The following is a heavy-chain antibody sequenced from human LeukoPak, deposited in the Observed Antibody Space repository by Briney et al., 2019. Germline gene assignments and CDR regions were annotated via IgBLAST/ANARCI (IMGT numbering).Heavy chain of an antibody. J-gene: IGHJ3*02. CDR3: AAYRGSHDAFDI. CDR2: MNPNSGNT. D-gene: IGHD1-26*01. Sequence: ASVKVSCKASGGTFSSYAINWVRQATGQGLEWMGWMNPNSGNTGYAQKFQGRVTITRNTSISTAYMELSSLRSEDTAVYYCAAYRGSHDAFDIWGQGTMVTVSS. CDR1: GGTFSSYA. V-gene: IGHV1-8*03.